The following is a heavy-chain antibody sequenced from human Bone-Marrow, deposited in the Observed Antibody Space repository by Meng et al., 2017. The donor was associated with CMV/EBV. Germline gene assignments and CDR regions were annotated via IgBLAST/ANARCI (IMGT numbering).Heavy chain of an antibody. V-gene: IGHV3-48*03. Sequence: GGSLRLSCAASGFTFSSYEMNWVRQAPGKGLEWVSYISSSGSTIYYADSVKGRFTISRDNAKNSLYLQMNSLRAEDTAVYYCASLGGPAAHYYYYGMDVWGQGTTVTVYS. D-gene: IGHD2-2*01. CDR1: GFTFSSYE. J-gene: IGHJ6*01. CDR2: ISSSGSTI. CDR3: ASLGGPAAHYYYYGMDV.